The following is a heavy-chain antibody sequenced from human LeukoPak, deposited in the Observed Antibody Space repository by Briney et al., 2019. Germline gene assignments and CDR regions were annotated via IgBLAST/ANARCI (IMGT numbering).Heavy chain of an antibody. CDR1: GYSISSGFY. V-gene: IGHV4-38-2*02. CDR2: IYHSGST. J-gene: IGHJ4*02. D-gene: IGHD2-21*02. Sequence: SETLSLTCTVSGYSISSGFYWGWIRQPPGKGLEWIGSIYHSGSTYYNPSLKSRVTISVDTSKNQFSLKLSSVTAADTAVYYCARDRPLPWYFWGQGTLVTVSS. CDR3: ARDRPLPWYF.